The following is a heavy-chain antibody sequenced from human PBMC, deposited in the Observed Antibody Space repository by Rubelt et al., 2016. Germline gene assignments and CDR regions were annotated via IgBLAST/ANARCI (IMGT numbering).Heavy chain of an antibody. CDR1: GGSISSYY. CDR3: ARGGVNWNYDY. Sequence: QVQLQESGPGLVKPSETLSLTCSVSGGSISSYYWSWIRQPPGKGLEWIGYIYYSGSTNYNPSLKSRVTISVDTSKNQFSRKLSSVTAAETAVYYCARGGVNWNYDYWGQGTLVTVSS. CDR2: IYYSGST. J-gene: IGHJ4*02. V-gene: IGHV4-59*01. D-gene: IGHD1-7*01.